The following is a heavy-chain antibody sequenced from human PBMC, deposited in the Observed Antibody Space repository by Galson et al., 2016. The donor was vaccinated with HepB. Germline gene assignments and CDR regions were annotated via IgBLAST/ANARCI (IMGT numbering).Heavy chain of an antibody. D-gene: IGHD4-17*01. Sequence: SLRLSCAASGFPFSSYAMSWVRQAPGKGLAWVSTISGAGTASYAYSVKGRFTTSRDNSKNTLDLQMDSLRVEDTALYICFRVPRYYADYSSGVGDCWGQGTLLTVSS. CDR3: FRVPRYYADYSSGVGDC. CDR1: GFPFSSYA. J-gene: IGHJ4*02. CDR2: ISGAGTA. V-gene: IGHV3-23*01.